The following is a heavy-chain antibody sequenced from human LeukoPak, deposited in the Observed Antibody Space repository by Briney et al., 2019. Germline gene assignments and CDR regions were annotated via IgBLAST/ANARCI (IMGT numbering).Heavy chain of an antibody. CDR2: IFDGKTI. V-gene: IGHV4-34*12. CDR3: ASGAWATRLNS. J-gene: IGHJ4*02. D-gene: IGHD5-24*01. CDR1: GESLNYYY. Sequence: SDTLSLTCAVYGESLNYYYWSWIRQSPGKGLEWIGDIFDGKTINYNPSLKSRVTISAATSSQQFSLNLKSVTAADTAVYFCASGAWATRLNSWAQGALVIVSS.